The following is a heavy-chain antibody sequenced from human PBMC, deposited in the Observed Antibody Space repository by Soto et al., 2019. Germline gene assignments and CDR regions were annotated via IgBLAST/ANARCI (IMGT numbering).Heavy chain of an antibody. J-gene: IGHJ4*02. CDR2: ISYDGSNK. CDR1: GFTFSSYS. V-gene: IGHV3-30-3*01. Sequence: QVQLVESGGGVVQPGRSLRLSCAASGFTFSSYSMYWVRQAPGKGLEWMAVISYDGSNKYYADSVKGRFTISRDNSKNTMYLQMNSLSAEDTAVYYCARGGVVVTGTVNFDYWGQGNLVTVSS. D-gene: IGHD2-21*02. CDR3: ARGGVVVTGTVNFDY.